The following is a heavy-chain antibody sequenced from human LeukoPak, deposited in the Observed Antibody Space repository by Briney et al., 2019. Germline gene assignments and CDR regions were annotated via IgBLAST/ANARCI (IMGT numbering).Heavy chain of an antibody. D-gene: IGHD5-18*01. V-gene: IGHV4-59*01. CDR2: IYYSGST. J-gene: IGHJ5*02. CDR1: GGSISSYY. CDR3: ARAFGGYSYGKGYNWFDP. Sequence: PSETLSLTCTVSGGSISSYYWSWIRQPPGKGLEWIGYIYYSGSTNYNPSLKSRVTISVGTSKNQFSLKLSSVTAADTAVYYCARAFGGYSYGKGYNWFDPWGQGTLVTVSS.